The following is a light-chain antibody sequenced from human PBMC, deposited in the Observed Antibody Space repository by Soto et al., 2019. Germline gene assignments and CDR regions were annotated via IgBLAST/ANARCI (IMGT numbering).Light chain of an antibody. J-gene: IGKJ5*01. V-gene: IGKV3-11*01. CDR1: QSVRIF. CDR3: QHRNNWHIT. Sequence: ETVLTQSPATLSLSSWETATLCCMASQSVRIFLAWYQQKPGQTPRLLIYDASNRATGIPARFSGSGSGTDFTLTISSLEPEDFAVYYCQHRNNWHITFGQGTRLEIK. CDR2: DAS.